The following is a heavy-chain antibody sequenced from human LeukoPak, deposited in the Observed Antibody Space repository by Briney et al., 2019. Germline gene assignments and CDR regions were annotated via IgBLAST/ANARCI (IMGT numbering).Heavy chain of an antibody. D-gene: IGHD1-26*01. V-gene: IGHV4-39*07. CDR1: GVSISSSNYY. J-gene: IGHJ3*02. CDR3: AREDSGISDNAFDI. CDR2: VYYTGST. Sequence: PSETLSLTCTVSGVSISSSNYYWGWIRQPPGKGLEWVGSVYYTGSTYHNPSLKSRVTMSIDTSRNQFSLKLSSVTAADRAMYYGAREDSGISDNAFDIWGQGTMVTISS.